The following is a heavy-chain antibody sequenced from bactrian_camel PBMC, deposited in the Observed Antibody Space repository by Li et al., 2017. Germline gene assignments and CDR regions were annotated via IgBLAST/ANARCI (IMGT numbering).Heavy chain of an antibody. V-gene: IGHV3S40*01. J-gene: IGHJ4*01. CDR2: ISGGSTT. D-gene: IGHD6*01. CDR1: GFTFSTYA. CDR3: AAAYGGDWCTLAAFAWNF. Sequence: VESGGSLRLSCAASGFTFSTYAMSWVRQAPGKGLEWVAGISGGSTTYCADSVKGRFTVSSDNAKNTVYLQMNSLKPEDTAMYYCAAAYGGDWCTLAAFAWNFWGQGTQVTVS.